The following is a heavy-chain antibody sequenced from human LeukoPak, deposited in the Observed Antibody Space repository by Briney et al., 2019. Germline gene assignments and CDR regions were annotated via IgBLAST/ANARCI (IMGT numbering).Heavy chain of an antibody. CDR3: ARERYCSGGSCKHRPFDY. D-gene: IGHD2-15*01. CDR2: ISSSSSTI. J-gene: IGHJ4*02. Sequence: GGSLRLSCAASGFTFSSYSMNWVRQAPGKGLEWVSYISSSSSTIYYADSVKGRFTISRDNAKNSLYLQMNSLRAEDTAVYYCARERYCSGGSCKHRPFDYWGQGTLGTVSS. V-gene: IGHV3-48*01. CDR1: GFTFSSYS.